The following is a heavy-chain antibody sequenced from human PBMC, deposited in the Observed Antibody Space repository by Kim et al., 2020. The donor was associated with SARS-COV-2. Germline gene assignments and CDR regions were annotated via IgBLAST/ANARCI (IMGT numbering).Heavy chain of an antibody. CDR1: GFTFSSYS. CDR2: ISSSSSTI. Sequence: GGSLRLSCAASGFTFSSYSMNWVRQAPGKGLEWASYISSSSSTIYYADSVKGRFTISRDNAKNSLYLQMNSLRDEDTAVYYCARDLDSSGWYKTSAIDYWGQGTLVTVSS. D-gene: IGHD6-19*01. CDR3: ARDLDSSGWYKTSAIDY. V-gene: IGHV3-48*02. J-gene: IGHJ4*02.